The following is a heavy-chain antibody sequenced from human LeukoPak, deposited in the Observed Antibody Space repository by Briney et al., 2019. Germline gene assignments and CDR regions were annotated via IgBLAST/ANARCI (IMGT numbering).Heavy chain of an antibody. CDR1: GGSISSGGYS. Sequence: SETLSLTCAVSGGSISSGGYSWSWIRQPPGKGLEWIGYIYHSGSTYYNPSLKSRVTISVDGSKNQFSLKLSSVTAADTAVYYCARGYFDWLLYYDYWGQGTLVTVSS. V-gene: IGHV4-30-2*01. D-gene: IGHD3-9*01. CDR3: ARGYFDWLLYYDY. J-gene: IGHJ4*02. CDR2: IYHSGST.